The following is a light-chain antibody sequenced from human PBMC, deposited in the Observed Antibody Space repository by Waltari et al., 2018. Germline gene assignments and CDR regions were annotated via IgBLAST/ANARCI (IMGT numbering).Light chain of an antibody. J-gene: IGKJ2*01. V-gene: IGKV1-33*01. Sequence: DIQMTQSPSSLSASVGDRVTISCQASRDIKNFLNWYQRKPGKAPKLLIYDASNLEIGVPSRFSGRGSGTHFTFTISSLQPEDVATYYCQQYDDFPPYIFGQGTKVDIK. CDR2: DAS. CDR1: RDIKNF. CDR3: QQYDDFPPYI.